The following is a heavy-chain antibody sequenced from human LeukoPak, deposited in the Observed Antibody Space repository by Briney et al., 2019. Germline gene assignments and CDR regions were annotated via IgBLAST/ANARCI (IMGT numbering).Heavy chain of an antibody. V-gene: IGHV3-13*01. CDR3: IRGGIQVSGIDAFDI. CDR1: GFTFSSYD. J-gene: IGHJ3*02. D-gene: IGHD5/OR15-5a*01. Sequence: GGSLRLSCAASGFTFSSYDMHWVRQAPGRGLEWVSAIGIAGDTYYPDSVKGRFTISRENAKNSMYLQMNSLKDGDTAVYYCIRGGIQVSGIDAFDIWGQGTMVTVS. CDR2: IGIAGDT.